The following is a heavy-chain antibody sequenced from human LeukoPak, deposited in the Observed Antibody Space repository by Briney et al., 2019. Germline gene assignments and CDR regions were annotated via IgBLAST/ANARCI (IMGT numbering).Heavy chain of an antibody. Sequence: GGSLRLSCAVSGFTFSSYSMNWVRQAPGKGLEWVSSISSSSSYIYYADSVKGRFTISRDNAKNSLYLQMNSLRAEDTAVYYCARHPRTYYYGSGSDYWGQGTLVTVSS. CDR3: ARHPRTYYYGSGSDY. CDR2: ISSSSSYI. J-gene: IGHJ4*02. V-gene: IGHV3-21*01. CDR1: GFTFSSYS. D-gene: IGHD3-10*01.